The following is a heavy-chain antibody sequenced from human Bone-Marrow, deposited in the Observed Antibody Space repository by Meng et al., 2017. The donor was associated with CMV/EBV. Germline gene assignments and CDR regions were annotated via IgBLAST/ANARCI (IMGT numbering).Heavy chain of an antibody. Sequence: SVKVSCKTSGDTFSTYAINWVRQAPGQGLEWMGGIIPIFGTAHYAQDFQARVTITTDESTSTAYMELSSLRSEDTAVYYCAKTYYDFWSGLSPRGYNWFDPWGQGTLVTVSS. CDR3: AKTYYDFWSGLSPRGYNWFDP. V-gene: IGHV1-69*05. CDR1: GDTFSTYA. D-gene: IGHD3-3*01. J-gene: IGHJ5*02. CDR2: IIPIFGTA.